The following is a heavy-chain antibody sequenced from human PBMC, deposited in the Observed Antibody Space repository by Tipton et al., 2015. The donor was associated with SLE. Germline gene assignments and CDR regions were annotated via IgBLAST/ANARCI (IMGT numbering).Heavy chain of an antibody. J-gene: IGHJ3*02. CDR1: GGSFSGYY. V-gene: IGHV4-34*01. CDR2: INHLGSA. D-gene: IGHD3-16*01. CDR3: ARGDLYSDYVWGTLRGAFDI. Sequence: TLSPTCAVYGGSFSGYYWSGIRQPPGKGLEWTGEINHLGSANYNPSLKSGLTISVDTSKNQFSLRLSSVTAADTALYYCARGDLYSDYVWGTLRGAFDIWAHGTVVTVSS.